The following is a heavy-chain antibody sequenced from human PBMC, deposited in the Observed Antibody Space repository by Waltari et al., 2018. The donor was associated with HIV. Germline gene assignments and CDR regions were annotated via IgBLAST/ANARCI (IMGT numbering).Heavy chain of an antibody. Sequence: EVRLVESGGGLVQPGGSLRLSCAASGFPFSSFWMTWVRQAPGKGLEWVANIKEDGSEIHYVDSVKGRFTISRDNAKNSLYLQMNSLRAEDTAVYYCARRQQLTDWGQGTLVTVSS. CDR3: ARRQQLTD. CDR1: GFPFSSFW. J-gene: IGHJ4*02. CDR2: IKEDGSEI. D-gene: IGHD6-13*01. V-gene: IGHV3-7*01.